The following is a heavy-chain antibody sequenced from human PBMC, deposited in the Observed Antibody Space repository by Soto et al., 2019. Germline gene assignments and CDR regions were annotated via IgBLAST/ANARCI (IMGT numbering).Heavy chain of an antibody. CDR1: GFTFSSYA. CDR3: ARGKNWNYRYPFDP. J-gene: IGHJ5*02. D-gene: IGHD1-7*01. V-gene: IGHV3-23*01. Sequence: PGGSLRLSCAASGFTFSSYAMSWVRQAPGKGLEWVSAISGSGGSTYYADSVKGRFTISRDNSKNTLYLQMNSLRAEDTAVYYCARGKNWNYRYPFDPWGQGTLVTVSS. CDR2: ISGSGGST.